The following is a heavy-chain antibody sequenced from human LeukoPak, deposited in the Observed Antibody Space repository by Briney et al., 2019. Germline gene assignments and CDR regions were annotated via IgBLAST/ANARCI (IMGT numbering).Heavy chain of an antibody. J-gene: IGHJ3*02. CDR3: AKDARSGSTSHEVAFDI. CDR2: ISWDGGST. CDR1: GFTFSSYV. D-gene: IGHD1-26*01. Sequence: SGGSLRLSCAASGFTFSSYVMHWVRQAPGKGLEWVSLISWDGGSTYYADSVKGRFTISRDNSKNSLYLQMNSLRAEDTALYYCAKDARSGSTSHEVAFDIWGQGTMVTVSS. V-gene: IGHV3-43D*03.